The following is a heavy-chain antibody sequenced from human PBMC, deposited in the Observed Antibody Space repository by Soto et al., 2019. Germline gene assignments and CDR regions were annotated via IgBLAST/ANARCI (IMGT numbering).Heavy chain of an antibody. CDR2: INTLSGDT. CDR3: ARSLLKVILPLGY. D-gene: IGHD3-3*02. V-gene: IGHV1-2*02. J-gene: IGHJ4*02. CDR1: GYTFSGYY. Sequence: QVQLVQSGAEVEKPGASVKVSCKASGYTFSGYYMHWVRQAPGQGLEWRGWINTLSGDTSFPQKFQGRLAMTRDTSIDTAFMEVSRLTSDDTAIYYCARSLLKVILPLGYWGQGTLVSVSS.